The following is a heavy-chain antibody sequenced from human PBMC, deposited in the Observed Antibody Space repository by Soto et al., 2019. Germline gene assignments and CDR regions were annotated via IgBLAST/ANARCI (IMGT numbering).Heavy chain of an antibody. Sequence: LRLSCAASGFTFSTFWMIWVRQAPGKGPEWVANIKQDGTERYYVDSVKGRFTISRDNAKNSLYLQMNSLRAEDTAVYYCAKVKDIVVVPASIVGHGYFDYWGQGILVTSPQ. J-gene: IGHJ4*02. CDR2: IKQDGTER. CDR3: AKVKDIVVVPASIVGHGYFDY. V-gene: IGHV3-7*03. CDR1: GFTFSTFW. D-gene: IGHD2-2*02.